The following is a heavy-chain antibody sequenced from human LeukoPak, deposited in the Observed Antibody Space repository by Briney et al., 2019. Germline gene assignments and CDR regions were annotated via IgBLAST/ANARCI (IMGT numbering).Heavy chain of an antibody. CDR3: ARDFEQQLVLPDAFDI. J-gene: IGHJ3*02. Sequence: GASVKVSCKASGYTFPSYGISWVRQAPGQGLEWMGWISAYNANTNYAQKFQGRVTMTTDTSTSTAYMELRSLRSDDAAFYYCARDFEQQLVLPDAFDIWGQGTMVTVSS. D-gene: IGHD6-13*01. V-gene: IGHV1-18*01. CDR1: GYTFPSYG. CDR2: ISAYNANT.